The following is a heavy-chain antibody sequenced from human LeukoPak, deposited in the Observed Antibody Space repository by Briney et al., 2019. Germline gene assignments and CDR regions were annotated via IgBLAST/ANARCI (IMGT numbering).Heavy chain of an antibody. CDR1: CYSFTRFG. D-gene: IGHD2-21*02. Sequence: ASVKVLCMASCYSFTRFGLSWVRQAPGQRPEWMGWISAASGSTNYAQKIRGRAITSTNTSTTTVYMELRSLRSDDTAVYYCAKEQEGTAIGGVFDYERQGTGVPVSS. CDR2: ISAASGST. CDR3: AKEQEGTAIGGVFDY. J-gene: IGHJ4*02. V-gene: IGHV1-18*01.